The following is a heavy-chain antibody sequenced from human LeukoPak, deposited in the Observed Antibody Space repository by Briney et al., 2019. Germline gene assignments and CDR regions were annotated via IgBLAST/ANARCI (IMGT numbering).Heavy chain of an antibody. CDR3: ARAKYYDFWSGYLTHHPFDY. CDR1: GGSISSGGYS. D-gene: IGHD3-3*01. V-gene: IGHV4-30-4*07. J-gene: IGHJ4*02. CDR2: IYYSGST. Sequence: SETLSLTCAVSGGSISSGGYSWSWIRQPPGKGLEWIGYIYYSGSTYYNPSLKSRVTISVDTSKNQFSLKLSSVTAADTAVYYCARAKYYDFWSGYLTHHPFDYWGQGTLVTVSS.